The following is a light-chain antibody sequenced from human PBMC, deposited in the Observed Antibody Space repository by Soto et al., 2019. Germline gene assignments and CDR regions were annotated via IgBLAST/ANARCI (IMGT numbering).Light chain of an antibody. CDR2: EVS. CDR3: SSYTSATTYV. CDR1: SSDVGDYNY. Sequence: QSVLTQPASVSGSPGQSITISCTGTSSDVGDYNYVSWYQHHPGKAPKLIIHEVSDRPSGISNRFSGSKSGNTASLTISGLQAEEEADYYCSSYTSATTYVFGTGTKVTVL. J-gene: IGLJ1*01. V-gene: IGLV2-14*01.